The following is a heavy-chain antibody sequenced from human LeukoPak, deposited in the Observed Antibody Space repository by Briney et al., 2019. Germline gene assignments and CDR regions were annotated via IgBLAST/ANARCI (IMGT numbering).Heavy chain of an antibody. D-gene: IGHD3-10*01. J-gene: IGHJ4*02. CDR1: GYTFTSYY. CDR2: INPSGGST. CDR3: ARDMSITMVRGVNRDGGPFDY. V-gene: IGHV1-46*03. Sequence: ASVKVSCKASGYTFTSYYMHWVRQAPGQGLEWMGIINPSGGSTSYAQKFQGRVTMTRDTSTSTVYMELSSLRSEDTAVYYCARDMSITMVRGVNRDGGPFDYWGQGTLVTVSS.